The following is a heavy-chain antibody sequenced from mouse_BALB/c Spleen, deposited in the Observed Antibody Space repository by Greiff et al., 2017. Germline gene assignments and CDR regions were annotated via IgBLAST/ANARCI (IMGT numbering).Heavy chain of an antibody. CDR2: IWAGGST. CDR1: GFSLTSYG. J-gene: IGHJ1*01. CDR3: ARDRRNGRYQGYFDV. V-gene: IGHV2-9*02. D-gene: IGHD2-14*01. Sequence: VKLVESGPGLVAPSQSLSITCTVSGFSLTSYGVHWVRQPPGKGLEWLGVIWAGGSTNYNSALMSRLSISKDNSKSQVFLKMNSLQTDDTAMYYGARDRRNGRYQGYFDVWGAGTTVTVSS.